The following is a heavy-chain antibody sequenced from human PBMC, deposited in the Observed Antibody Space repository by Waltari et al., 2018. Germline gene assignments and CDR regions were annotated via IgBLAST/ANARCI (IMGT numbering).Heavy chain of an antibody. V-gene: IGHV4-38-2*02. CDR1: GYSISSGYY. D-gene: IGHD3-22*01. J-gene: IGHJ5*02. Sequence: QVQLQESGPGLVKPSETLSLTCAVSGYSISSGYYWGWIRQPTGKGLEWIGSIYHRGSTYYNPSLKSRVTISVDTSKNQFSLKLSSVTAADTAVYYCARDPEGLPYYYDSSGFGGWFDPWGQGTLVTVSS. CDR3: ARDPEGLPYYYDSSGFGGWFDP. CDR2: IYHRGST.